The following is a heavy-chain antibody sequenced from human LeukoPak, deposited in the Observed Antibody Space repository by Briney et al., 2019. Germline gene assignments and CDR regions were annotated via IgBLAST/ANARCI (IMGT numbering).Heavy chain of an antibody. V-gene: IGHV3-30*03. D-gene: IGHD5-12*01. CDR3: TTKVIRGNSGDDYDD. J-gene: IGHJ4*02. CDR2: ISSDGNDK. CDR1: GVTFRSYG. Sequence: PGGSLRLSCAASGVTFRSYGMHWVRQAPGKGLEWVALISSDGNDKLYGDPVRSRFTISRDDSKSTLYLQMNSLRAEDTAVYYCTTKVIRGNSGDDYDDWGQGTLVTVSS.